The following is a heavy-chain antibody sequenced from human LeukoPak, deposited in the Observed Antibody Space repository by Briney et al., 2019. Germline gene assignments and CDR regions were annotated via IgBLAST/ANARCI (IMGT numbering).Heavy chain of an antibody. Sequence: ASVKVSCMASGYTFPNYGISWVRQAPGQGLAGMGWISAYNGNTNYPQKLQGRVTMTTDTSTSTAYMELRSLRSADTAVYYCARDVVGGVGATTIDYWGQGTLVTVSS. V-gene: IGHV1-18*01. CDR2: ISAYNGNT. CDR3: ARDVVGGVGATTIDY. D-gene: IGHD1-26*01. J-gene: IGHJ4*02. CDR1: GYTFPNYG.